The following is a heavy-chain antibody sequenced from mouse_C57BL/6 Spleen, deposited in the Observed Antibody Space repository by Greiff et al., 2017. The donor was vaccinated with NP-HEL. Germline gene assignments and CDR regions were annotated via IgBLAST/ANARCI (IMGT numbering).Heavy chain of an antibody. CDR2: IYPGDGDT. Sequence: LVEPGASVKISCKASGYAFSSSWMNWVKQRPGKGLEWIGRIYPGDGDTNYNGKFKGKATLTADKSSSTAYMQLSSLTSEDSAVYFCAITTVVAYYFDYWGQGTTLTVSS. D-gene: IGHD1-1*01. CDR3: AITTVVAYYFDY. CDR1: GYAFSSSW. V-gene: IGHV1-82*01. J-gene: IGHJ2*01.